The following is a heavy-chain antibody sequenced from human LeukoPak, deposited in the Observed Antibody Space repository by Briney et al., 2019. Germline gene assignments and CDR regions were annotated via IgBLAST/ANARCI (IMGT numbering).Heavy chain of an antibody. CDR1: GYTFTSYA. Sequence: ASVKVSCKASGYTFTSYAMHWVRQAPGQRLEWMGWINAGNGNTKYSQKFQGRVTITRDTSASTAYMELSSLRSEDTAVYYCAKEDAYYGSTALYVERYFFEYWGQGTLVTVSS. CDR3: AKEDAYYGSTALYVERYFFEY. D-gene: IGHD2/OR15-2a*01. J-gene: IGHJ4*02. V-gene: IGHV1-3*01. CDR2: INAGNGNT.